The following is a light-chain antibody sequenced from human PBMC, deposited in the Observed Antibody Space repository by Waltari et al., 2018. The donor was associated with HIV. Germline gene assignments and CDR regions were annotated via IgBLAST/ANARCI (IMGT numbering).Light chain of an antibody. Sequence: QSALTQPASVSGSPGQSLTISCTGAYVDTSNRVSWYQQPPGTAPKLIIYEVSNRPSGVSHRFSGSRSGNTASLTISGLQAEDEADYYCSSDTNKHSFVFGTGTKVTVL. J-gene: IGLJ1*01. CDR3: SSDTNKHSFV. CDR2: EVS. CDR1: YVDTSNR. V-gene: IGLV2-18*02.